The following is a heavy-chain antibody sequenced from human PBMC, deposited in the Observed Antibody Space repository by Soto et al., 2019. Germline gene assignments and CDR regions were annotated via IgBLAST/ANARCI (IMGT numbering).Heavy chain of an antibody. Sequence: QVQLVQSGDEVKKPGASVKVSCKASGYIFVNYGIAWVRQAPGQGLEWMGWISPYTGNTHSATKVQGRLTMTIDTSTSTAYMDLGSLTSDDTAVYYCVMLDNYVTPTPQDVWVQGTTVTVSS. V-gene: IGHV1-18*01. J-gene: IGHJ6*02. CDR3: VMLDNYVTPTPQDV. CDR1: GYIFVNYG. CDR2: ISPYTGNT. D-gene: IGHD3-16*01.